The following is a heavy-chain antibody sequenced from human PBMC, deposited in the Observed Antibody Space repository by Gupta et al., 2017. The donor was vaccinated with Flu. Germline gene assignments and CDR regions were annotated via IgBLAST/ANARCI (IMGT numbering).Heavy chain of an antibody. D-gene: IGHD6-13*01. CDR2: VYYRGST. V-gene: IGHV4-31*03. J-gene: IGHJ4*02. CDR3: ARMYSSSRQYDRYYFDH. CDR1: GGSITSDDYY. Sequence: QVQLQESGPGLVKPSQTLSLNCSVAGGSITSDDYYWNWVRQSPGKGLEWIGYVYYRGSTYYNPSLQSRVSISLDTSQNQFSLKLAAVTAADTAVYYCARMYSSSRQYDRYYFDHWGQGALVTVSS.